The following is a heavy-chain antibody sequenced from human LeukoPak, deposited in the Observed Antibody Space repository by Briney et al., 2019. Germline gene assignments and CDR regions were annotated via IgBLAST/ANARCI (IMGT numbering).Heavy chain of an antibody. CDR1: GFSFSSYG. D-gene: IGHD4-17*01. J-gene: IGHJ4*02. V-gene: IGHV3-33*06. Sequence: PGGSLRLSCAASGFSFSSYGMHWVRQAPGKGLEWVAVIWYDGSNKYYADSVKGRFTISRDNSKNTLYLQMNSLRAEDTAVYYCVKDRTTSYFDYWGQGTLVTVSS. CDR3: VKDRTTSYFDY. CDR2: IWYDGSNK.